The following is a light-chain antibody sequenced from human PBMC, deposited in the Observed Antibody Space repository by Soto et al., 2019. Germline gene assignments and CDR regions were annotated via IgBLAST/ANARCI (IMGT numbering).Light chain of an antibody. CDR2: AAY. CDR1: QSISSY. Sequence: DIQMTQSPSSLSASVGDRVTITCRASQSISSYLNWYQQKPGKAPKLLIYAAYSLQSGVTSRFSGSGSGTDFTLTISSLQPEDFATYYCQQSYSTPITVGQGTRLEIK. CDR3: QQSYSTPIT. V-gene: IGKV1-39*01. J-gene: IGKJ5*01.